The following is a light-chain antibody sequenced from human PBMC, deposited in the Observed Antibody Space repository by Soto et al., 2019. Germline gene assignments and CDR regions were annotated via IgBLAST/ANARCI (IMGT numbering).Light chain of an antibody. Sequence: QSALTQPASVSGSPGQSITISCTGTRLDVGGYNYVSWYQQHPGKAPKLIIYEVTNRPSGVSDRFSGSKSDNTASLTISGLQTEDEADYYCAAWDDSLNGPVFGGGTKLTVL. CDR1: RLDVGGYNY. CDR2: EVT. J-gene: IGLJ2*01. V-gene: IGLV2-14*03. CDR3: AAWDDSLNGPV.